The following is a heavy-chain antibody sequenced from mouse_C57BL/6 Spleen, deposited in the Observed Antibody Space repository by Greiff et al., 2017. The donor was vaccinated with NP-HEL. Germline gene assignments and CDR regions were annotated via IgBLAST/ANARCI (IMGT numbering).Heavy chain of an antibody. CDR2: IDPSDSYT. Sequence: VQLQQSGAELVKPGASVKLSCKASGYTFTSYWMQWVKQRPGQGLEWIGEIDPSDSYTNYNQKFKGKATLTVDTSSSTAYMQLSSLTSEDSAVYYCASYYGSSYDYWGQGTTLTVSS. J-gene: IGHJ2*01. CDR3: ASYYGSSYDY. CDR1: GYTFTSYW. D-gene: IGHD1-1*01. V-gene: IGHV1-50*01.